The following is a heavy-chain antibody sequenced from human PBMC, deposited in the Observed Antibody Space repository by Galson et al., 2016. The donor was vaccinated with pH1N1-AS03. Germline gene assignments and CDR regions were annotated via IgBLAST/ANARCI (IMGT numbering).Heavy chain of an antibody. CDR1: GGSITTTNYY. CDR2: IYYTGRT. D-gene: IGHD6-25*01. Sequence: SETLSLTCTVFGGSITTTNYYWGWIRQAPGEGLEWIANIYYTGRTQYNASLRSRVLISLDKAKREFSLELTSLTAADTAVYYCARQISQAAPDWYFDLWGRGTLVTVSS. V-gene: IGHV4-39*07. CDR3: ARQISQAAPDWYFDL. J-gene: IGHJ2*01.